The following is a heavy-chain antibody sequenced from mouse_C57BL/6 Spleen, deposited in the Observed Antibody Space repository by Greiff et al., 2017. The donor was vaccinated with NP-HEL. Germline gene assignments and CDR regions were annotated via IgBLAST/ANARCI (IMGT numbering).Heavy chain of an antibody. CDR3: ARWGYYYGSSYDY. Sequence: VQLQQSGAELVKPGASVKISCKASGYAFSSYWMNWVKQRPGKGLEWIGQIYPGDGDTNYNGKFKGKATLTADKYSSTAYMQLSSLTSEDSAVYVCARWGYYYGSSYDYWGQGTTLTVSS. J-gene: IGHJ2*01. CDR2: IYPGDGDT. CDR1: GYAFSSYW. V-gene: IGHV1-80*01. D-gene: IGHD1-1*01.